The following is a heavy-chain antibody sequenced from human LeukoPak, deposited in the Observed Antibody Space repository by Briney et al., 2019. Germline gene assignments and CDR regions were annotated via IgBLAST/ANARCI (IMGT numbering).Heavy chain of an antibody. CDR3: ARVGGVTTTFDY. V-gene: IGHV1-69*06. D-gene: IGHD4-17*01. CDR2: IIPIFGTT. Sequence: ASVKVSCKASGGTFSSYAISWVRQAPGQGLEWVGGIIPIFGTTKYAQKFQGRLTLTADKSTSIAYMELSSLRSEDTAVYYCARVGGVTTTFDYWGQGTLVTVSS. CDR1: GGTFSSYA. J-gene: IGHJ4*02.